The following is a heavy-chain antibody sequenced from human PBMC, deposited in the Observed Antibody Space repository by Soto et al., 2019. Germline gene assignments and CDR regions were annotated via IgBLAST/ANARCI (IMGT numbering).Heavy chain of an antibody. D-gene: IGHD6-13*01. J-gene: IGHJ4*02. CDR3: AHRRYSSSTYYFDY. CDR2: IYWDDDK. CDR1: GFSLSTSGVG. Sequence: QITLKESGPTLVKPTQTLTLTCTFSGFSLSTSGVGVGWIRQPPGKALEWLALIYWDDDKRYSPSLKSRLTSTKATSNNHVVLTTTNMAPVDTATYYCAHRRYSSSTYYFDYWGQGSLVTVSS. V-gene: IGHV2-5*02.